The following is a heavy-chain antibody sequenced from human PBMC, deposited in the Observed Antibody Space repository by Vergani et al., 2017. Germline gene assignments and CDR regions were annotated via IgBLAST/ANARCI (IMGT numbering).Heavy chain of an antibody. CDR2: IIPIFGTA. V-gene: IGHV1-69*01. J-gene: IGHJ6*02. CDR1: GGTFSSYA. Sequence: QVQLVQSGAEVKKPGSSVKVSCKASGGTFSSYAISWVRQAPGQGLEWMGGIIPIFGTANYAQKFQGRVTITADESTSTAYMELSSLRSEDTAVYYCARYCSSTSGYGYYYYGMYVWGQGTTGTVSS. D-gene: IGHD2-2*01. CDR3: ARYCSSTSGYGYYYYGMYV.